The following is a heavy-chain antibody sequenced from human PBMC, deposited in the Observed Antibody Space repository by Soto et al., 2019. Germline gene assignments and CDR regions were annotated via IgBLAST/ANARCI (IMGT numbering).Heavy chain of an antibody. V-gene: IGHV3-9*01. Sequence: EVQLVESGGGLVQPGRSLRLSCAASGFIFDDYAMHWVRQAPGKGLEWVSGLSWNSDNIGYADSVKGRFTISRDNGENSLYLQMNSLRPDDTALDYCAKGTVDYVSWYFDLWGGGTLVTVSS. CDR1: GFIFDDYA. CDR3: AKGTVDYVSWYFDL. CDR2: LSWNSDNI. J-gene: IGHJ2*01. D-gene: IGHD3-16*01.